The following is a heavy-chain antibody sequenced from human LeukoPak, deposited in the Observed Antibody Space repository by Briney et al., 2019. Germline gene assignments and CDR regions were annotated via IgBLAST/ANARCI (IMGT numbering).Heavy chain of an antibody. CDR2: YYSGST. D-gene: IGHD2-2*01. CDR1: GGSISSYY. J-gene: IGHJ4*02. CDR3: ARVPAQSYCSSTGCRYYFDY. Sequence: PSETLSLTCTVSGGSISSYYWSWIRLPPGKGLEWIGYYYSGSTNYNPSLKSRVTISVDTSKNQFSLKLSSVTAADTAVYYCARVPAQSYCSSTGCRYYFDYWGQGTLVTVSS. V-gene: IGHV4-59*01.